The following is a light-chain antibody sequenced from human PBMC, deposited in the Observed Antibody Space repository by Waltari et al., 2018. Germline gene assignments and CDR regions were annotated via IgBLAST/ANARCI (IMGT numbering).Light chain of an antibody. J-gene: IGKJ5*01. CDR1: RNLLYSPNNKDF. CDR2: WAS. CDR3: QQYYSSPIT. V-gene: IGKV4-1*01. Sequence: DIVMTQSPDSLVVSLGERATINCKSSRNLLYSPNNKDFLAWYQQKPGQPPKLLIYWASTRESGVPDRFSGSGSGTDFTLTISSLQAEDVAVYYCQQYYSSPITFGQGTRLEIK.